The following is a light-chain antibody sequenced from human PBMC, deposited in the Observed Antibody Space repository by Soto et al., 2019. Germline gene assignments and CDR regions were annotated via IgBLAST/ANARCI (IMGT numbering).Light chain of an antibody. CDR3: SSYAGTDTWRL. V-gene: IGLV2-11*01. CDR2: DVS. CDR1: SSDVGGYDY. J-gene: IGLJ2*01. Sequence: QSALTQPRSVCGSPGQSVTISCSGTSSDVGGYDYVAWYQQYPGKGPKVMIYDVSKRPSGVPDRFSGFKSGNTALLTISGLQAEDEADDYCSSYAGTDTWRLFGGGTKLTVL.